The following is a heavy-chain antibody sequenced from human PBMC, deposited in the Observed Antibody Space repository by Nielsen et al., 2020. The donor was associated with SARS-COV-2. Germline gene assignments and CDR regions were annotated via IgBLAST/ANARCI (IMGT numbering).Heavy chain of an antibody. V-gene: IGHV1-2*05. D-gene: IGHD3-10*01. CDR2: INPNSGGT. CDR1: GYTFTGYY. CDR3: AREQLRATGMDV. J-gene: IGHJ6*02. Sequence: ASVQVSCKASGYTFTGYYMHWVRQAPGQGLEWMGRINPNSGGTNYAQKFQGRVTMTRDTSISTAYMELSRLRSDDTVVYYCAREQLRATGMDVWGQGTTVTVSS.